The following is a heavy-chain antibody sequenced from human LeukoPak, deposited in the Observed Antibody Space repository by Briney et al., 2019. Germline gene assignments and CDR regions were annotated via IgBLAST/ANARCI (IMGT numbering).Heavy chain of an antibody. CDR1: GGSISSGGYY. J-gene: IGHJ4*02. CDR2: IYYSGST. V-gene: IGHV4-31*03. CDR3: ARAVPYDSSGYPDY. Sequence: SETLSLTCTVSGGSISSGGYYWSWIRQHPGKGLEWIGYIYYSGSTYYNPSLKSRVTMSVDTSKNQFSLKLSSVTAADTAVYYCARAVPYDSSGYPDYWGQGTLVTVSS. D-gene: IGHD3-22*01.